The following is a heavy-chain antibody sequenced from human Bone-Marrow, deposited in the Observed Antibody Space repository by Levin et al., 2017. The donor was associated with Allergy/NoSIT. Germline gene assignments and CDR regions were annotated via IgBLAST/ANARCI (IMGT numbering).Heavy chain of an antibody. CDR1: GFTFGNYA. Sequence: PGGSLRLSCAASGFTFGNYAMSWVRQAPGKGLDWVSSISYSVTSTYYADSVKDQFTISRDNSKNTLYLQMNSLRAEDTAVYYCARGGINAFDVWGQGTMLTVSS. V-gene: IGHV3-23*01. CDR2: ISYSVTST. D-gene: IGHD3-10*01. J-gene: IGHJ3*01. CDR3: ARGGINAFDV.